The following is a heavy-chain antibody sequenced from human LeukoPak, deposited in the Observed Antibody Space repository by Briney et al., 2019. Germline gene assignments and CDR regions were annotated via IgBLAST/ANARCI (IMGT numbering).Heavy chain of an antibody. Sequence: GGSLRLSCAASGFTFSTYAMSWVRQAPGKGLEWVSGLSGSGSGAYYADSVKGRFTISRDNSKNTLYLQMNSLRPEDTAVYYCAKGLTNLGDDWGQGTLVTVSS. V-gene: IGHV3-23*01. CDR3: AKGLTNLGDD. CDR2: LSGSGSGA. D-gene: IGHD3-9*01. J-gene: IGHJ4*02. CDR1: GFTFSTYA.